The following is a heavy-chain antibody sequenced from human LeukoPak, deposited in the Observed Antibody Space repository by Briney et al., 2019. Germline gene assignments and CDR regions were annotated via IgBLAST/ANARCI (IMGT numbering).Heavy chain of an antibody. CDR1: GGTFSSYA. D-gene: IGHD6-19*01. Sequence: ASVKVSCKASGGTFSSYAISWVRHAPGQGLEWMGGIIPIFGTANYAQKFQGRVTITADESTSTAYMELSSLRSEDTAVYYCARWVAVAGTTNAFDIWGQGTMVSVSS. CDR3: ARWVAVAGTTNAFDI. J-gene: IGHJ3*02. V-gene: IGHV1-69*01. CDR2: IIPIFGTA.